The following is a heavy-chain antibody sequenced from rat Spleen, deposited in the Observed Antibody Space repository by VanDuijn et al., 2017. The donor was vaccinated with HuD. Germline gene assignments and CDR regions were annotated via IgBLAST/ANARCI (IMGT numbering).Heavy chain of an antibody. CDR3: AKDLGTMGIPFAY. V-gene: IGHV5S10*01. J-gene: IGHJ3*01. Sequence: EVQLVESGGGLVQPGRSLKLSCAASGFTFSDYNMAWVRQAPKKGLEWVAIITYDGSNTYYRDSVRGRFTISRDNAKSSLYLQMDSLRSGDTATYYCAKDLGTMGIPFAYWGQGTLVTVSS. CDR1: GFTFSDYN. CDR2: ITYDGSNT. D-gene: IGHD1-7*01.